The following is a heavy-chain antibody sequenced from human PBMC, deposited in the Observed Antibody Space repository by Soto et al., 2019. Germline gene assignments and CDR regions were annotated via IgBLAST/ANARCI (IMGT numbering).Heavy chain of an antibody. V-gene: IGHV4-31*03. J-gene: IGHJ2*01. CDR1: GGSISSGGYY. CDR2: IYYSGST. D-gene: IGHD2-21*02. CDR3: ARAPMVVTAIYYWYFDL. Sequence: SETLSLTCTVSGGSISSGGYYWSWIRQHPGKGLEWIGYIYYSGSTYYNPSLKSRVTISVDTSKNQFSLKLSSVTAADTAVYYCARAPMVVTAIYYWYFDLWGRGTLVTVSS.